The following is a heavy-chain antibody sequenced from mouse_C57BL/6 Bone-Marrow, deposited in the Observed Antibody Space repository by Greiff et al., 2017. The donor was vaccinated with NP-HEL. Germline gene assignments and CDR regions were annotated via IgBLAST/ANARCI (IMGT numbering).Heavy chain of an antibody. Sequence: VKLMESGPGLVAPSQSLSITCTVSGFSLTSYGVSWVRQPPGKGLEWLGVIWGDGSTNYHSALISKLSISKDNSKSQVFLKLNSLQTDDTATYYCAKQGGLYGYYAMDYWGQGTSVTVSS. V-gene: IGHV2-3*01. CDR2: IWGDGST. CDR3: AKQGGLYGYYAMDY. D-gene: IGHD3-1*01. J-gene: IGHJ4*01. CDR1: GFSLTSYG.